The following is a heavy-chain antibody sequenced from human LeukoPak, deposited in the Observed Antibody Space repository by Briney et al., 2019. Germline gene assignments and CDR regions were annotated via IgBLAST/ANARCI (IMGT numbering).Heavy chain of an antibody. J-gene: IGHJ5*02. V-gene: IGHV4-34*01. CDR2: IKHSGST. Sequence: SETLSLTCAVYGGSFSGYYWSWIRQPPGKGLEWIGEIKHSGSTNYNPSLKSRVTISVDTSKNQFSLKLSSVTAADTAVYYCARGRHSSGWYGRHNWFDPWGQGTLVTVSS. CDR3: ARGRHSSGWYGRHNWFDP. D-gene: IGHD6-19*01. CDR1: GGSFSGYY.